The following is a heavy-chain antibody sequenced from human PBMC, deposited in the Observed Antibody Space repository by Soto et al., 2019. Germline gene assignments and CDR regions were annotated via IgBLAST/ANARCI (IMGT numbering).Heavy chain of an antibody. CDR2: ISYDGSNK. J-gene: IGHJ6*02. CDR3: AKDDYGMDV. V-gene: IGHV3-30*18. Sequence: GGSLRLSCAASGFTFSSYGMHWVRQAPGKGLEWVAVISYDGSNKYYADSVKGRFTISRDNSKNTLYLQMNSLRAEDTAVYYCAKDDYGMDVWGQGTTVTVSS. CDR1: GFTFSSYG.